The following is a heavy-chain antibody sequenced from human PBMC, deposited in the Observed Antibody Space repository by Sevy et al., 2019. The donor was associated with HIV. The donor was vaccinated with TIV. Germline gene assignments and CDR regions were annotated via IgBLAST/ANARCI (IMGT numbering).Heavy chain of an antibody. D-gene: IGHD2-15*01. J-gene: IGHJ4*02. CDR1: GFSLSSYW. CDR3: VRAVATNGSF. V-gene: IGHV3-7*01. Sequence: GGSLRLSCAASGFSLSSYWMNWVRQTPGKGLEWVANINHNGSVTYYVDSVKCRFTISRDNTRNFLYLQMTSLRVEDTALYYCVRAVATNGSFWGQGTLVTVSS. CDR2: INHNGSVT.